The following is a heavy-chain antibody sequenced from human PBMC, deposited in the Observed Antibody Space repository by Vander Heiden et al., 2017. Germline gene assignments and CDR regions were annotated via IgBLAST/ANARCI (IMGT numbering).Heavy chain of an antibody. Sequence: QVQLVESGGGVVQPGRSLRLSCAASGFTFSSYDMHWVRQAPGKGLEWVAVISYDGSHEYYADSVKGRFTISRDNSKNTLSLQMNSLRAEDTAVYYCAKGSVPHVGPFVNYWGQGTLVTVSS. CDR2: ISYDGSHE. CDR1: GFTFSSYD. CDR3: AKGSVPHVGPFVNY. J-gene: IGHJ4*02. V-gene: IGHV3-30*18. D-gene: IGHD3-10*01.